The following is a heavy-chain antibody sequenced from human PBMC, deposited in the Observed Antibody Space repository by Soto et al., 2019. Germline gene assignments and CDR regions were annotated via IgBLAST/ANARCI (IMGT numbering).Heavy chain of an antibody. J-gene: IGHJ4*02. V-gene: IGHV1-69*04. Sequence: EASVKVSCKASGGTFSSYTISWVRQAPGQGLEWMGRIIPILGIANYAQKFQGRVTITADKSTSTAYMELSSLRSEDTAVYYCARELSTYYDILTGSSFDYWGQGTLVTVSS. CDR3: ARELSTYYDILTGSSFDY. D-gene: IGHD3-9*01. CDR2: IIPILGIA. CDR1: GGTFSSYT.